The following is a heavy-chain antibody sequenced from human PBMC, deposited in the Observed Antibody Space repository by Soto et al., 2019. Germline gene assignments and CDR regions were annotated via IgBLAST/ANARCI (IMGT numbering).Heavy chain of an antibody. V-gene: IGHV3-66*01. CDR1: GFTVGNNY. Sequence: EVQLVESGGGLVQPGGSLRLSCAASGFTVGNNYMSWVRQAPTKGLEWLSVIFGDGRTYYADSVKGSFTVSRDSSENTLFLQINNLRAEDTAVYYCAGDPFQGFGSWGHGTLVTVSS. CDR2: IFGDGRT. J-gene: IGHJ5*01. CDR3: AGDPFQGFGS.